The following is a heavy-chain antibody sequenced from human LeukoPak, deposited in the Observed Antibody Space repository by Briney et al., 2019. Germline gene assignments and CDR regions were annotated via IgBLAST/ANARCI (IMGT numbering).Heavy chain of an antibody. CDR2: ILGSGGST. Sequence: QAGGSLRLPCAASGFTFSSYAMAWVRQAPGKGLEWVSHILGSGGSTYYADSVKGRFTISRDNSKNTLYLKMNSLRPEDTAVYYCAKVKYDYGDPVGWFDPWGQGSLVTVSS. V-gene: IGHV3-23*01. CDR3: AKVKYDYGDPVGWFDP. J-gene: IGHJ5*02. CDR1: GFTFSSYA. D-gene: IGHD4-17*01.